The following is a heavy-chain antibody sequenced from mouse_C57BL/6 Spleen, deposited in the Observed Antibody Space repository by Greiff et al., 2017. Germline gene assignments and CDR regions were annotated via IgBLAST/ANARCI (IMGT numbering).Heavy chain of an antibody. CDR1: GYSFTGYY. J-gene: IGHJ2*01. Sequence: VQLQQSGPELVKPGASVKISCKASGYSFTGYYMNWVKQSPETSLEWIGEINPSTGGTTYNQKFKAKATLTVDKSSSTAYMQLKSLTSEDSAVYYCARPGTVYFDYWGQGTTLTVSS. D-gene: IGHD4-1*01. CDR2: INPSTGGT. V-gene: IGHV1-42*01. CDR3: ARPGTVYFDY.